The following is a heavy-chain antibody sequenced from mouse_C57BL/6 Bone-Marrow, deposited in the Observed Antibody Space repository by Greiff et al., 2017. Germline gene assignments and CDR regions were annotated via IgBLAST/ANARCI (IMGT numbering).Heavy chain of an antibody. J-gene: IGHJ3*01. CDR3: ARTYYSNSRFAY. D-gene: IGHD2-5*01. V-gene: IGHV1-59*01. CDR1: GYTFPSYW. CDR2: IDPSDSFT. Sequence: QFQLQQPGAELVRPGTSVTLSCKASGYTFPSYWMHWLKQRPGQGLEWIGVIDPSDSFTNYNQKFKGKATLTVDTSSSTAYMQLSSLTSEDSAVYYCARTYYSNSRFAYWGQGTLVTVSA.